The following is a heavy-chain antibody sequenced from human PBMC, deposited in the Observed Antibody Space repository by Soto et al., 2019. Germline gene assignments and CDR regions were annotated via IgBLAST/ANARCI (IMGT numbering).Heavy chain of an antibody. V-gene: IGHV1-18*01. CDR3: ARGVLWGPLDF. CDR1: GYSLPSYG. J-gene: IGHJ4*02. Sequence: ASVKVPCKTSGYSLPSYGNSWVRRAPGAALEWMGGISAYNGNTNYAQKLQGRDTMHTDPSTSTAYMEPRGLRYDDPAVHYCARGVLWGPLDFWGQGTLVTVSS. D-gene: IGHD3-16*01. CDR2: ISAYNGNT.